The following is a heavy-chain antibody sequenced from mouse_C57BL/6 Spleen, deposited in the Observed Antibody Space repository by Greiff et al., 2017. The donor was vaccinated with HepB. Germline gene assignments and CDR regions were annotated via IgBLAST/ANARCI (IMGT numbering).Heavy chain of an antibody. D-gene: IGHD2-1*01. J-gene: IGHJ1*03. CDR2: INYDGSST. CDR3: ARDGYGKGYFDV. CDR1: GFTFSDFY. V-gene: IGHV5-16*01. Sequence: DVKLVESEGGLVQPGSSMKVSCTASGFTFSDFYMTWVRQVPGKGLEWVANINYDGSSTYYLDSLKSRFIISRDNAKNILYLQMSSLKSEDTATYYCARDGYGKGYFDVWGTGTTVTVSS.